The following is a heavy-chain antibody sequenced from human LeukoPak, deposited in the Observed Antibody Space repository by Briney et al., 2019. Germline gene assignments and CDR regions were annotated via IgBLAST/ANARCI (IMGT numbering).Heavy chain of an antibody. Sequence: SETLSLTCTVSGGSISSSYWSWIRQPAGKGLEWIGRIYTSGSTNYNPSLKSRVTMSVDTSKNQFPLKVTSVTAADTAVYYCARGTDYCSRTSCYSDAFDIWGQGTMVTVSS. J-gene: IGHJ3*02. CDR3: ARGTDYCSRTSCYSDAFDI. CDR1: GGSISSSY. V-gene: IGHV4-4*07. D-gene: IGHD2-2*02. CDR2: IYTSGST.